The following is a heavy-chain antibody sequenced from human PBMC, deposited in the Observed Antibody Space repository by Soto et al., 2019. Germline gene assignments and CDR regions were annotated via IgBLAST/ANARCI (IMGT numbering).Heavy chain of an antibody. CDR3: ARVSYDFWSGYSLASYYFDY. D-gene: IGHD3-3*01. J-gene: IGHJ4*02. CDR1: GGSISSYY. V-gene: IGHV4-59*01. Sequence: PSETLSLTCTVSGGSISSYYWSWIRQPPGKGLEWIGYIYYSGSTNYNPSLKSRVTISVDTSKNQFSLKLSSVTAADTAVYYCARVSYDFWSGYSLASYYFDYWGQGTLVTVSS. CDR2: IYYSGST.